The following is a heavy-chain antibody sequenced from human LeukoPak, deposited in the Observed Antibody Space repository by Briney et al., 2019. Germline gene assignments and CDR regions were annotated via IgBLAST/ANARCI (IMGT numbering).Heavy chain of an antibody. D-gene: IGHD3-10*01. Sequence: PSETLSLTCTVSGGSVSSYYWSWIQLPPGKGLEWIGYIYYTGSTNYNPSLKSRVTISVDTSKNQFSLKLSSVTAADTAVYYCAREGEATAVRGAFDIWGQGTMVTVSS. CDR2: IYYTGST. V-gene: IGHV4-59*02. CDR1: GGSVSSYY. J-gene: IGHJ3*02. CDR3: AREGEATAVRGAFDI.